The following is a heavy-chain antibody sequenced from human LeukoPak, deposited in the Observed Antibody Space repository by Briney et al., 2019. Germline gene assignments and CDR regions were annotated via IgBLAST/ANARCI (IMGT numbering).Heavy chain of an antibody. CDR3: AAAESVTTGYYFDY. D-gene: IGHD4-17*01. CDR2: IVVGSGNT. CDR1: GFTFTNSA. V-gene: IGHV1-58*01. J-gene: IGHJ4*02. Sequence: GASVKVSCKASGFTFTNSAVQWVRQARGQRLEWIGWIVVGSGNTNYAQKFQERVTITRDMSTSTAYMELSSLRSEDTAVYYCAAAESVTTGYYFDYWGQGTLVTVSS.